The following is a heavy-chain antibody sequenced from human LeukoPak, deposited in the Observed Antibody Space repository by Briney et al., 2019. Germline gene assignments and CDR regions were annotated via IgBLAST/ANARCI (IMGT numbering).Heavy chain of an antibody. J-gene: IGHJ5*02. CDR3: ARGSSSSGDWFDP. V-gene: IGHV1-8*01. CDR2: MNPNNGNT. Sequence: ASVKVSCKASGYTFTSYDISWVRQATGQGLEWMGWMNPNNGNTGYAQKFQGRVTMTRNTSISTAYMELSSLRSEDTAVYYCARGSSSSGDWFDPWGQGTLVTVSS. D-gene: IGHD6-6*01. CDR1: GYTFTSYD.